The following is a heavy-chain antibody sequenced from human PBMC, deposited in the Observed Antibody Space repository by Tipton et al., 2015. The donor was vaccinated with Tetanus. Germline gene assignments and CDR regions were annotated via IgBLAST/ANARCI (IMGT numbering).Heavy chain of an antibody. J-gene: IGHJ4*02. CDR2: VSAGGNT. CDR3: GIQGHYGGNPPFDY. Sequence: SLRLSCAASGFTFSGYAMAWVRQAPGKGLEWVSGVSAGGNTYYADSAKGRFTISRDTSENTLYPQVDSLRVADTAVYYCGIQGHYGGNPPFDYWGQGTLVTV. D-gene: IGHD4-23*01. CDR1: GFTFSGYA. V-gene: IGHV3-23*01.